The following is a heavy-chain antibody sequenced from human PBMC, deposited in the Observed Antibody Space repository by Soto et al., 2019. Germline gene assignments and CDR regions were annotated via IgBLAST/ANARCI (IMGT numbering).Heavy chain of an antibody. CDR2: IYYGGSS. V-gene: IGHV4-39*01. CDR3: PRHRSY. J-gene: IGHJ1*01. CDR1: GVSTSSSSYY. Sequence: PSETLSLTCTVSGVSTSSSSYYWGWFRQPPGKGLEWIGTIYYGGSSYSNPSLKSRVTISLDTSKNQFSLTLTSVTAADTAVYYRPRHRSYWGQGTLVTVSS.